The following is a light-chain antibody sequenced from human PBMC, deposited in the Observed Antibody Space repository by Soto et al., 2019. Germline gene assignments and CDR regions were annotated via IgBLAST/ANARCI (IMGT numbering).Light chain of an antibody. Sequence: QAVVTQTPSVSGAPGQRVTISCTGSSSDIGAGYDVHWYQQLPGTAPKLLIYGNNNRPSGVPDRFSGSKSGTSASLAITGLQAEDEAYYYCQSYDSSLSVVVFGGGTKLTVL. CDR1: SSDIGAGYD. CDR3: QSYDSSLSVVV. V-gene: IGLV1-40*01. J-gene: IGLJ2*01. CDR2: GNN.